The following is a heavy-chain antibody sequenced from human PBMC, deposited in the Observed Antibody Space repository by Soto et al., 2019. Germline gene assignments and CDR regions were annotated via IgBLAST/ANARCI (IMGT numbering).Heavy chain of an antibody. J-gene: IGHJ4*02. CDR2: IYYSGST. D-gene: IGHD3-10*01. CDR1: GGSISSSSYY. CDR3: AGVDGSYGSGIVNYFDY. Sequence: QLQLQESGPGLVKPSETLSLTCTVSGGSISSSSYYWGWIRQPPGKGLEWIGSIYYSGSTYYNPSLKSRVTISVDTSKNQFSLQLSSVAAADTAVYYCAGVDGSYGSGIVNYFDYWGQGTLVTVSS. V-gene: IGHV4-39*01.